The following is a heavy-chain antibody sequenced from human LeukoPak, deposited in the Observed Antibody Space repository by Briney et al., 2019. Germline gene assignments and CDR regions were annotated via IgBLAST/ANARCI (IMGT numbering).Heavy chain of an antibody. CDR1: GFTFSSYG. V-gene: IGHV3-23*01. CDR3: AKPIGYCSGGGCSAFDI. Sequence: GGTLRLSCAASGFTFSSYGMSWVRQAPGKGLEWVSAISGSGGSTYYADSVKGRFTISRDNSKNTLYLQMNSLRAEDTAVYYCAKPIGYCSGGGCSAFDIWGQGTMVTVSS. CDR2: ISGSGGST. J-gene: IGHJ3*02. D-gene: IGHD2-15*01.